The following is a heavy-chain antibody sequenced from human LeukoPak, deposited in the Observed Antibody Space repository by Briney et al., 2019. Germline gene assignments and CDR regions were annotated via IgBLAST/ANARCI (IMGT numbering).Heavy chain of an antibody. V-gene: IGHV1-46*01. J-gene: IGHJ1*01. CDR2: INPSGGST. Sequence: ASVKVSCKVSGYALTELSMHWVRQAPGQGLEWMGIINPSGGSTSCAQKFQGRVTMTRDMSTSTVYMELSSLRSEDTAVYYCARGANRDAEYFQHWGQGTLVTVSS. D-gene: IGHD2-8*01. CDR3: ARGANRDAEYFQH. CDR1: GYALTELS.